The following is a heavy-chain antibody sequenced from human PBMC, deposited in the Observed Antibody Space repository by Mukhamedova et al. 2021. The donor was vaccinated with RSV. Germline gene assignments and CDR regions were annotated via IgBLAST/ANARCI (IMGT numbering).Heavy chain of an antibody. J-gene: IGHJ4*02. CDR2: ISWNSGSI. CDR3: AKAHIFNTVTDRGFDY. V-gene: IGHV3-9*01. D-gene: IGHD4-17*01. Sequence: WVSGISWNSGSIGYADSVKGRFTISRDNAKNSLYLQMNSLRAEDTALYYCAKAHIFNTVTDRGFDYWGQGTLV.